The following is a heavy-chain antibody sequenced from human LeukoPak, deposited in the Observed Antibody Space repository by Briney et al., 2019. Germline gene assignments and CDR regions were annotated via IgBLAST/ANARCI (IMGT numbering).Heavy chain of an antibody. CDR1: GFLVSTNY. Sequence: GGSLRLSCAASGFLVSTNYMNWVRQAPGKGLEWVSVIYGGGSTYYADSVKGRLTISRDNSKNTLYLQMNSLRAEDTAVYYCAREQGYYDSSGYSLGAFDIWGQGTMVTVSS. D-gene: IGHD3-22*01. J-gene: IGHJ3*02. V-gene: IGHV3-66*02. CDR2: IYGGGST. CDR3: AREQGYYDSSGYSLGAFDI.